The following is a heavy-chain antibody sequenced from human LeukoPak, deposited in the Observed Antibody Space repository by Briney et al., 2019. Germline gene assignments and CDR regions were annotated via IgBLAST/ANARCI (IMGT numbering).Heavy chain of an antibody. Sequence: GGSLRLSCAASGFTLSGYYMSWIRQAPGKGLEWVSYISSSGSTIYYADSVKGRFTISRDNAKNSLYLQMNSLRAEDTAVYYCARVTMVPYYMDVWGKGTTVTISS. V-gene: IGHV3-11*01. CDR1: GFTLSGYY. CDR2: ISSSGSTI. D-gene: IGHD3-10*01. J-gene: IGHJ6*03. CDR3: ARVTMVPYYMDV.